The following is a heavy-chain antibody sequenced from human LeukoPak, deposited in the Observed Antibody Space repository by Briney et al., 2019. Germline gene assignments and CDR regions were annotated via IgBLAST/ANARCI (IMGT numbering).Heavy chain of an antibody. V-gene: IGHV4-31*03. Sequence: SETLSLTCTVSGGSISSGGYYWNWIRQYPGTGLEWIGSIYYSGTTYYNPSLKNRVTISVDTSKNQFFLRLSSVTAADTAVYYCARDASLDVWGQGTTVTVSS. J-gene: IGHJ6*02. CDR2: IYYSGTT. CDR1: GGSISSGGYY. CDR3: ARDASLDV.